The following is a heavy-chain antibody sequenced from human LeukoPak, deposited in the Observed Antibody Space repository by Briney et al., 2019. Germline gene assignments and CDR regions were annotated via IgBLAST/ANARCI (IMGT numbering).Heavy chain of an antibody. CDR2: IRYDGSNK. D-gene: IGHD3-10*01. J-gene: IGHJ3*02. V-gene: IGHV3-30*02. CDR3: AKESGYGSARDAFDI. CDR1: GFTFSSYG. Sequence: PGGSLRLSCAASGFTFSSYGMHWVRQAPGKGLEWVAFIRYDGSNKYYADSVKGRFTISRDNSKNTLYLQMNSLRAEDTAVYYCAKESGYGSARDAFDIWGQGTMVTVSS.